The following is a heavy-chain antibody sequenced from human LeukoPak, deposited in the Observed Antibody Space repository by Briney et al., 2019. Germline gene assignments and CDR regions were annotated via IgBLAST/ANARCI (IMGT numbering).Heavy chain of an antibody. CDR3: ARAGYTISYYSLDY. V-gene: IGHV4-4*07. J-gene: IGHJ4*02. CDR2: IYTTGST. CDR1: GGSNNCYY. D-gene: IGHD1-26*01. Sequence: PSETLSLTCTVSGGSNNCYYWGWIRQPAGKGLEWIGRIYTTGSTNYNPSLTSRVTISVDTSKNQFSLKLTSVTAADTAMYYCARAGYTISYYSLDYWGQGTLVTVSS.